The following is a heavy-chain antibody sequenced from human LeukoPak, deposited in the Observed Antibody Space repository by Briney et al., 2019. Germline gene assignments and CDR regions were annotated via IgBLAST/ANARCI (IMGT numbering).Heavy chain of an antibody. D-gene: IGHD1-20*01. V-gene: IGHV4-59*01. CDR3: ARARSRYNWNDGLDY. CDR1: GGSISNYY. CDR2: IYYSGST. J-gene: IGHJ4*02. Sequence: PSETLSLTCTVSGGSISNYYWSWIRQPPGKGLEWVAYIYYSGSTNYNPSLKSRVTISVDTSKNQFSLKLSSVTAADTAVYYCARARSRYNWNDGLDYWGQGTLVTVSS.